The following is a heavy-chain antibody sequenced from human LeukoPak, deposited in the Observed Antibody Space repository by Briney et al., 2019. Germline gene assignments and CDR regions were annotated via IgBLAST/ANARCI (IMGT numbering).Heavy chain of an antibody. D-gene: IGHD6-13*01. V-gene: IGHV1-69*04. CDR2: IIPILGIA. CDR1: GGTFSSYA. J-gene: IGHJ5*02. CDR3: ARDVAAAGSINWFDP. Sequence: SVKVSCKASGGTFSSYAISWVRQAPGQGLEWMGRIIPILGIANYAQKFQGRVTITADKSTNTAYMELSSLRSEDTAVYYCARDVAAAGSINWFDPWGQGTLVTVSS.